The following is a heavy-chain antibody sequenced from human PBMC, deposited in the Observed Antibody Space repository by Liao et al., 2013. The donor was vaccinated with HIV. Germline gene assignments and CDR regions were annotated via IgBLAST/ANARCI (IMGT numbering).Heavy chain of an antibody. CDR2: SITLGRT. CDR3: ARDTHSYDSSGYPSAFVY. V-gene: IGHV4-30-4*08. Sequence: QAQLQESGPGLVKPSETLSLTCSVSNGSITTSSYYWSWIRQPPGKGRGVDWVRSITLGRTYYNPSLKSRLTISVDTSKSYFSLKLSSMSAADTAVYYCARDTHSYDSSGYPSAFVYLGPKGQWSPSLQ. J-gene: IGHJ3*02. CDR1: NGSITTSSYY. D-gene: IGHD3-22*01.